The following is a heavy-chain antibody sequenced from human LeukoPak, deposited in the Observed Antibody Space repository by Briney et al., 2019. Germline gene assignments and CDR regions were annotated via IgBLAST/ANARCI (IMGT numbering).Heavy chain of an antibody. J-gene: IGHJ4*02. CDR2: ISGSGGST. D-gene: IGHD2-15*01. V-gene: IGHV3-23*01. Sequence: PGGSLRLSCAASGFTFSSYAMSWVRQAPGKGLEWVSAISGSGGSTYYADSVKGRFTISRDNSKNTLYLQMNSLRAEDTAVYYCARDGDICSGGSCYSFDYWGQGTLVTVSP. CDR3: ARDGDICSGGSCYSFDY. CDR1: GFTFSSYA.